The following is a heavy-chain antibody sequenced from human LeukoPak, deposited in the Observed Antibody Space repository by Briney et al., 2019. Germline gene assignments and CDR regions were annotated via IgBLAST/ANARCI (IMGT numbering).Heavy chain of an antibody. CDR2: ISWSSSSM. D-gene: IGHD4-23*01. Sequence: TGGSLRLSCAASGFAFSGYSMNWVRQAPGKGLEWVSYISWSSSSMFYGDSVKGRFTISRDNAKNSLYLQMNSLRAEDTAVYYCARDRDYGGVNYSSYYMDVWGKGTTVTVSS. V-gene: IGHV3-48*04. CDR1: GFAFSGYS. CDR3: ARDRDYGGVNYSSYYMDV. J-gene: IGHJ6*03.